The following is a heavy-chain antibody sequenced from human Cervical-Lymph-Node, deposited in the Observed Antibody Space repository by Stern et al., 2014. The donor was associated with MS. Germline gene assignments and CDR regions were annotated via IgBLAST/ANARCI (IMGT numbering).Heavy chain of an antibody. CDR2: IYYSGST. CDR3: ARDRVIAAAGSVGYYYYGMDV. J-gene: IGHJ6*02. CDR1: GGSISSGGYY. Sequence: QVQLQESGPGLVKPSQTLSLTCTVSGGSISSGGYYWSWIRQHPGKGLEWIGYIYYSGSTYYNPSLKSRVTISVDTSKNQFSLKLSSVTAADTAVYYCARDRVIAAAGSVGYYYYGMDVWGQGTTVTVSS. D-gene: IGHD6-13*01. V-gene: IGHV4-31*03.